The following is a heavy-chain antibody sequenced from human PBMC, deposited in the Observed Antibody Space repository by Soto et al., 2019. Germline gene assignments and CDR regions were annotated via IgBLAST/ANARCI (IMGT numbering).Heavy chain of an antibody. CDR3: TRDRGPIVVPAAIQPWFDY. CDR1: GFTFGDYA. Sequence: GGSLRLSCTASGFTFGDYAMSWFRQAPGKGLEWVGFIRSKAYGGTTEYAASVKGRFTISRDDSKSIAYLQMNSLKTEDTAVYYCTRDRGPIVVPAAIQPWFDYWGQGTLVTVSS. CDR2: IRSKAYGGTT. J-gene: IGHJ4*02. V-gene: IGHV3-49*03. D-gene: IGHD2-2*01.